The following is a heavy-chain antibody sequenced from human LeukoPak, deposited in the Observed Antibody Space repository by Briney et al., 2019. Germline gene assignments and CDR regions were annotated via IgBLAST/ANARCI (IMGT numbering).Heavy chain of an antibody. D-gene: IGHD3-3*01. CDR1: GGSFSGYY. CDR3: ANEWSAFDF. V-gene: IGHV4-34*01. J-gene: IGHJ3*01. CDR2: IKQSGST. Sequence: PSETLSLTCAVYGGSFSGYYWNWIRQSPGKGLEWIGYIKQSGSTNYNPSLKSRVTISVDTSKNQFSLQLRSVTAADTAVYYCANEWSAFDFWGQGTMVTVSS.